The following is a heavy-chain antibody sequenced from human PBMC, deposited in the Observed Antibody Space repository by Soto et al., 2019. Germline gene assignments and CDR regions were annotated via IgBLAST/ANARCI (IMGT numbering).Heavy chain of an antibody. CDR1: GGSISSGGYY. Sequence: QVQLQESGPGLVKPSQTLSLTCTVSGGSISSGGYYWSWIRQDPGKGLEWIGYIYYSGSTYYSPSLKSRVTISVDTSKNQFSLKLSSVTAADTAVYYCATYGSGTYKPTTFDYWGQGTLVTVSS. D-gene: IGHD3-10*01. J-gene: IGHJ4*02. CDR3: ATYGSGTYKPTTFDY. V-gene: IGHV4-31*03. CDR2: IYYSGST.